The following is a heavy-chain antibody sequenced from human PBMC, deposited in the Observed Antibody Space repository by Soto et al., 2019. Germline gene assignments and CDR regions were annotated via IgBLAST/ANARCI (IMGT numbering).Heavy chain of an antibody. CDR2: IYPGDSET. J-gene: IGHJ4*02. CDR3: ARSPRSSPYFDY. Sequence: GESLTISCQCSGYPFANFLIALVRPLPGKGLEYMGIIYPGDSETRYSPSFHGKVTISADRSIGTAYLQWSSLEASDSAFYFCARSPRSSPYFDYWGQGARVNVSA. D-gene: IGHD6-13*01. V-gene: IGHV5-51*01. CDR1: GYPFANFL.